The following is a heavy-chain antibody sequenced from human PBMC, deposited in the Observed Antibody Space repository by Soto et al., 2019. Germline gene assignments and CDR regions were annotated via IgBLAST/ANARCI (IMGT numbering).Heavy chain of an antibody. CDR2: IYYSGST. V-gene: IGHV4-31*03. D-gene: IGHD3-3*01. J-gene: IGHJ4*02. CDR1: GGSISSGGYY. Sequence: SETLSLTCTVSGGSISSGGYYWSWIRQHPGKGLEWIGYIYYSGSTYYNPSLKSRVTISVDTSKNQFSLKLSSVTAADTAVYYCASFSVRITIFGVVISYADYWGQGTLVTVSS. CDR3: ASFSVRITIFGVVISYADY.